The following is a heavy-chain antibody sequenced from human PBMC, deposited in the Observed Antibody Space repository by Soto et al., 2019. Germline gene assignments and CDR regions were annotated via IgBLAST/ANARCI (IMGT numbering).Heavy chain of an antibody. CDR1: GFTFSDYY. CDR2: IGTSVTTI. J-gene: IGHJ4*02. D-gene: IGHD6-19*01. CDR3: ARAGGSGWSLDY. V-gene: IGHV3-11*01. Sequence: QGQLVESGGGLVKPGGSLRLSCAASGFTFSDYYMTWIHQAPGKGLEWVSYIGTSVTTISYADSVKGRFTISRDNAKNSLYLQMNSLRAEDTALYYCARAGGSGWSLDYWGQGTLVTVSS.